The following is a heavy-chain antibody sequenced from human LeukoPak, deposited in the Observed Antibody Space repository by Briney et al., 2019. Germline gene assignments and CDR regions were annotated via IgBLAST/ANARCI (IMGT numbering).Heavy chain of an antibody. Sequence: GGSLRLSCAASGFTFSSYGMHWVRQAPGKGLEWVAVISYDGSNKYYADSVKGRFTISRDNSKNTLYLQMNSLRAEDTAVYYCARAGGSYFYSFDIWGQGTMVTVSS. J-gene: IGHJ3*02. V-gene: IGHV3-30*03. D-gene: IGHD1-26*01. CDR3: ARAGGSYFYSFDI. CDR2: ISYDGSNK. CDR1: GFTFSSYG.